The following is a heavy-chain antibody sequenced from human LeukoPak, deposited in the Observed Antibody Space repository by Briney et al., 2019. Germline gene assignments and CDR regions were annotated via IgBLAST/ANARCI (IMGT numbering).Heavy chain of an antibody. D-gene: IGHD1-26*01. V-gene: IGHV3-30*03. Sequence: SGGSLRLSCAASGFTFSSYGMHWVRQAPGKGLEWVAVISYDGSNKYYADSVKGRFTISRDNAKNSLYLQMNSLRAEDTAVYYCARDSEWGLLRSDYWGQGTLVTVSS. CDR1: GFTFSSYG. CDR2: ISYDGSNK. CDR3: ARDSEWGLLRSDY. J-gene: IGHJ4*02.